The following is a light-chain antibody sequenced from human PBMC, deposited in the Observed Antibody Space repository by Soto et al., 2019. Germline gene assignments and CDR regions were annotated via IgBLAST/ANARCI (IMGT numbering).Light chain of an antibody. CDR1: QDISSY. Sequence: DIQLTQSPSFLSASVGDRVTISCRTSQDISSYLAWYQQKPGKAPQLLISAASTLQSGVPSRFSGSGSGTEFTLTISSLQPEDIATYYCQQLKRYPLSFGGGTKVEI. J-gene: IGKJ4*01. V-gene: IGKV1-9*01. CDR3: QQLKRYPLS. CDR2: AAS.